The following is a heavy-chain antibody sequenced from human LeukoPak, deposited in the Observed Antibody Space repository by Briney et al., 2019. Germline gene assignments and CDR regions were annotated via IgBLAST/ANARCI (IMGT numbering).Heavy chain of an antibody. CDR3: ARPGRDRAFDI. V-gene: IGHV5-51*01. CDR2: IYPGDSDT. D-gene: IGHD1-14*01. Sequence: XGXGXXWMGIIYPGDSDTRYSPSFQGQVTISADKSISTAYLQWSSLKASDTAMYYCARPGRDRAFDIWGQGTMVTVSS. J-gene: IGHJ3*02.